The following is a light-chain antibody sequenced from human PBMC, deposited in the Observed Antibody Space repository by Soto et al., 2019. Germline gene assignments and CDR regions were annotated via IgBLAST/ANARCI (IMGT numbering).Light chain of an antibody. CDR1: QGISTY. CDR3: QHSTTCT. J-gene: IGKJ1*01. CDR2: AAS. V-gene: IGKV1-39*01. Sequence: DIQMTQSPSSLSASVGDRVTFTCRASQGISTYLNWYQQKPGKAPKLLIYAASSLQSGVPSRFSGSGSETDFALTISSLQPEDFATYSCQHSTTCTFGQGTKVEIK.